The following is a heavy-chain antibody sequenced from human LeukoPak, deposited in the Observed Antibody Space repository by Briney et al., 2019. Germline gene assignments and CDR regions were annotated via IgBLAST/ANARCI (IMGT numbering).Heavy chain of an antibody. CDR3: ARGRGWVDH. CDR1: GFTFTAYA. Sequence: GGSLRLSCAASGFTFTAYAMSWFRQTPEKGLEWVANIHDDGIVTHYVDSVKGRFTISRDNARNSVNLQLNSLRVEDTALYYCARGRGWVDHWGQGTLVTVSS. CDR2: IHDDGIVT. J-gene: IGHJ4*02. V-gene: IGHV3-7*01. D-gene: IGHD3-16*01.